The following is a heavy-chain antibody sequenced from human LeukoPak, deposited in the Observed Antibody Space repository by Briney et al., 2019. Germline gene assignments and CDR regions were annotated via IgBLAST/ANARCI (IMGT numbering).Heavy chain of an antibody. Sequence: SETLSLTCAAYGGSFSGYYWSWIRQPPGKGLEWIGEINHSGSTNYNPSLKSRVTISVDTSKNQFSLKLSSVTAADTAVYYCARGPRTGTIYYYYYYYMDVWGKGTTVTVSS. CDR1: GGSFSGYY. J-gene: IGHJ6*03. CDR3: ARGPRTGTIYYYYYYYMDV. CDR2: INHSGST. D-gene: IGHD1-7*01. V-gene: IGHV4-34*01.